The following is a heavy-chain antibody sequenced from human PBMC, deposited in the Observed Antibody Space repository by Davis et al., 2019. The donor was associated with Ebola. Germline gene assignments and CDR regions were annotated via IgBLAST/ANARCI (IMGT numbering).Heavy chain of an antibody. V-gene: IGHV1-69*04. CDR1: GGTFSSYA. CDR2: IIPILGIA. D-gene: IGHD1-14*01. CDR3: ARDRTKIWREIDY. J-gene: IGHJ4*02. Sequence: AASVKVSCKASGGTFSSYAISWVRQAPGQGLEWMGRIIPILGIANYAQKFQGRVTITADKSTSTAYMELSSLRSDDTAVYYCARDRTKIWREIDYWGQGTLVTVSS.